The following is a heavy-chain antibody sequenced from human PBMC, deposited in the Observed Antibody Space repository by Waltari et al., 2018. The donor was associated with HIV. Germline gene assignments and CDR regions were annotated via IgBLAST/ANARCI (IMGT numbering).Heavy chain of an antibody. D-gene: IGHD3-22*01. J-gene: IGHJ4*02. CDR1: GGSISSGDYY. CDR2: IYYSGST. CDR3: ARVRGPYDSSGYFQYYFDY. Sequence: QVQLQESGPGLVKPSQPLSPTCTVSGGSISSGDYYWRWIRQPPGKGLEWIGYIYYSGSTYYNPSLKSRVTISVDTSKNQFSLKLSSVTAADTAVYYCARVRGPYDSSGYFQYYFDYWGQGTLVTVSS. V-gene: IGHV4-30-4*01.